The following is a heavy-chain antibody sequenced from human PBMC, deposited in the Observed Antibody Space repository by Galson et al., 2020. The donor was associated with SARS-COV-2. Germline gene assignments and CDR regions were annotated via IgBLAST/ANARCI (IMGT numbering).Heavy chain of an antibody. CDR3: AKSLSDTGSFYSAIVF. V-gene: IGHV3-23*01. CDR2: IRTSGGTT. Sequence: QAGGSLRLSCAASGFTFTNFAMSWVRQAPGEGLEWVSLIRTSGGTTYYADSVKGRFIISRDNSKNTLYLQMNSLRAEDTAVYYCAKSLSDTGSFYSAIVFWGQGSLVTVSS. D-gene: IGHD2-15*01. CDR1: GFTFTNFA. J-gene: IGHJ4*02.